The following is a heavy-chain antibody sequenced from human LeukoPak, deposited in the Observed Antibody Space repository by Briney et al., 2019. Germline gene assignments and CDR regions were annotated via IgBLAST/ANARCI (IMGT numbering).Heavy chain of an antibody. CDR3: ARGVREGGYDSPCDS. CDR1: GFTFSSYS. J-gene: IGHJ4*02. Sequence: GGSLRLSCAASGFTFSSYSMNWVRQAPGKGLEWVSYISVSSSTIYYADSVKGRFTISRDNAKNSLYLQMNSLRDEDTAVYYCARGVREGGYDSPCDSWGQGTLVTVSS. D-gene: IGHD5-12*01. CDR2: ISVSSSTI. V-gene: IGHV3-48*02.